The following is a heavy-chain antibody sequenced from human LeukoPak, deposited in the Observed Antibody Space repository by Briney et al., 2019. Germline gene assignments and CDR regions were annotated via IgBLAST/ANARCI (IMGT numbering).Heavy chain of an antibody. CDR1: GFTFDDYA. CDR2: ISWNSGSI. Sequence: GRSLRLSCAASGFTFDDYAMHWVRQAPGKGLEWVSGISWNSGSIGYADSVKGRFTISRDNAKNSLYPQMNSLRAEDTALYYCAKARLDYYGSGSSFHFDYWGQGTLVTVSS. CDR3: AKARLDYYGSGSSFHFDY. D-gene: IGHD3-10*01. V-gene: IGHV3-9*01. J-gene: IGHJ4*02.